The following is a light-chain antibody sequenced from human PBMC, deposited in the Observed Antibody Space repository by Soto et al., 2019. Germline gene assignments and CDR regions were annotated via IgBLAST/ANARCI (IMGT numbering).Light chain of an antibody. CDR1: QSVGGT. J-gene: IGKJ1*01. V-gene: IGKV1-5*01. CDR2: DAS. CDR3: QQYETYSRT. Sequence: DIQMTQSPSTLPASVGDRVTITCRASQSVGGTLAWYQQKPGKAPKLLIFDASSVERGVPSRFSGSGSGTEFSLTISSLQPDDFATYYCQQYETYSRTFGQGTKVDIK.